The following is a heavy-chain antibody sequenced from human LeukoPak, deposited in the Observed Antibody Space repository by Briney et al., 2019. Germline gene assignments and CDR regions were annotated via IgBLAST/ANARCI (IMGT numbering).Heavy chain of an antibody. CDR3: ASATRAIFGVSEYFQH. CDR1: GGSISSYY. D-gene: IGHD3-3*01. V-gene: IGHV4-59*01. CDR2: IYYSGST. Sequence: PSETLSLTCTVSGGSISSYYWSWIRQPPGKGLEWIGYIYYSGSTNYNPSLKSRVTIPVDTSKNQFSLKLSSVTAADTAVYYCASATRAIFGVSEYFQHWGQGTLVTVSS. J-gene: IGHJ1*01.